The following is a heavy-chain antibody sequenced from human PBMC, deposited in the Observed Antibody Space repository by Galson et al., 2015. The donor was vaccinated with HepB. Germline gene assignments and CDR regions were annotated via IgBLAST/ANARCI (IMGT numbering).Heavy chain of an antibody. Sequence: PALVKPTQTLTLTCTFSGFSLSTSTVGVGWIRQPPGKALEWLALINGNDDKRYSPSLKRRLTITKDTSKSQVVLTMTYMDPVDTATYYCAHRRQVITKEFDSWGQGTLVTVSS. D-gene: IGHD1-20*01. J-gene: IGHJ4*02. CDR2: INGNDDK. V-gene: IGHV2-5*01. CDR1: GFSLSTSTVG. CDR3: AHRRQVITKEFDS.